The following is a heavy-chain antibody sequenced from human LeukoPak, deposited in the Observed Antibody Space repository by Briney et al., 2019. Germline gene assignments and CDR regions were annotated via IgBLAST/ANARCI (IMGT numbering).Heavy chain of an antibody. CDR1: GGSISSYY. D-gene: IGHD3-9*01. J-gene: IGHJ5*02. CDR2: IYYSGST. CDR3: ARGPGGYFDPFDP. Sequence: IPSETLSLTCTVSGGSISSYYWSWIRQPPGKGLEWIGYIYYSGSTNYNPSLKSRVTISVDTSKNQFSLKLSSVTAADTAVYYCARGPGGYFDPFDPWGQGTLVTVSS. V-gene: IGHV4-59*01.